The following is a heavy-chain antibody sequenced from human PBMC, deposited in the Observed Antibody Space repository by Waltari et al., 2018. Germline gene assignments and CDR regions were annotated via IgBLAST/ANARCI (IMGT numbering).Heavy chain of an antibody. CDR2: IYTSGST. CDR1: GGSISSYY. Sequence: QVQLQESGPGLVKPSETLSLTCTVSGGSISSYYWSWIRQPAGKGLEWIGRIYTSGSTNYNPSLKSRVTMSVDTSKNQFSLKLSSVTAADTAVYYCARDRSGYSYRRGYYYYMDVWGKGTTVTISS. J-gene: IGHJ6*03. V-gene: IGHV4-4*07. D-gene: IGHD5-18*01. CDR3: ARDRSGYSYRRGYYYYMDV.